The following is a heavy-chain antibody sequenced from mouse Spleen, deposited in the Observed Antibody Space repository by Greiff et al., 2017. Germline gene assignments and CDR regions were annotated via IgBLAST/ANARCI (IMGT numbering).Heavy chain of an antibody. CDR1: GFNIKDTY. CDR3: ARGGGYGNPYAMDY. J-gene: IGHJ4*01. D-gene: IGHD2-10*02. V-gene: IGHV14-3*02. CDR2: IDPANGNT. Sequence: EVKLKQSGAELVKPGASVKLSCTASGFNIKDTYMHWVKQRPEQGLEWIGRIDPANGNTKYDPKFQGKATITADTSSNTAYLQLSSLTSEDTAVYYCARGGGYGNPYAMDYWGQGTSVTVSS.